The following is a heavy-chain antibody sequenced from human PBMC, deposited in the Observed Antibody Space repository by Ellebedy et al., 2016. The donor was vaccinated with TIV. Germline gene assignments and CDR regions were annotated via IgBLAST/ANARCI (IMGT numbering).Heavy chain of an antibody. D-gene: IGHD3-16*01. CDR1: GFSFHDYT. CDR3: ARERLRYFEN. CDR2: ITRDGDYT. V-gene: IGHV3-43*01. Sequence: GESLKISCAASGFSFHDYTMHWVRQAPGKGPEWVSLITRDGDYTKYADSVKGRFVISRDSSRNFLSLQMNSLTTEDTALYYCARERLRYFENWGQGPLVTVSS. J-gene: IGHJ4*02.